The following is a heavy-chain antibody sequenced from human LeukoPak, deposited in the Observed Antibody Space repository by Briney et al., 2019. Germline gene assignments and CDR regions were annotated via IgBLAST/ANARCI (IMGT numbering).Heavy chain of an antibody. CDR1: GFTFSNYA. CDR3: ARDGGYCSGGSCPAYYFDY. D-gene: IGHD2-15*01. J-gene: IGHJ4*02. V-gene: IGHV3-64*01. CDR2: ISSNGGST. Sequence: PGGSLRLSCAASGFTFSNYAMHWVRQAPGKGLEYVSAISSNGGSTYCANSVKGRFTISRDNSKNTLYLQMGSLRAEDMAVYYCARDGGYCSGGSCPAYYFDYWGQGTLVTVSS.